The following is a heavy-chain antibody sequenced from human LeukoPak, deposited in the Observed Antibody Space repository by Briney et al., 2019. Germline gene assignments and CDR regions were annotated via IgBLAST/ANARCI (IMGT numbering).Heavy chain of an antibody. CDR3: ARNIQRYCSGGSCYSNWYFDL. CDR1: GYSFTSYW. V-gene: IGHV5-51*01. J-gene: IGHJ2*01. Sequence: GESLKISCKGSGYSFTSYWIGWVRQIPGKGLEWMGVIYPGDSDTRYSPSFQGQVTISADKSISTAYLQWNSLKASDTAMYYCARNIQRYCSGGSCYSNWYFDLWGRGTLVTVSS. D-gene: IGHD2-15*01. CDR2: IYPGDSDT.